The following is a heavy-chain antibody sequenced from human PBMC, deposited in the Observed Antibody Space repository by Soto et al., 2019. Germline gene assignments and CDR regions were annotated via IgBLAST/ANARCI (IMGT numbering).Heavy chain of an antibody. CDR3: SRGVVVTAIPYCYFGMDV. Sequence: SVKVSCQSSGGTFSQNAVRWVRQAPGEGREWMGGIIPIVGTANYDQNSQGRVTTTADEYTSTAYIELSSRRSEDTTEYYCSRGVVVTAIPYCYFGMDVWGQGTTVTVSS. CDR1: GGTFSQNA. D-gene: IGHD2-21*02. J-gene: IGHJ6*02. V-gene: IGHV1-69*13. CDR2: IIPIVGTA.